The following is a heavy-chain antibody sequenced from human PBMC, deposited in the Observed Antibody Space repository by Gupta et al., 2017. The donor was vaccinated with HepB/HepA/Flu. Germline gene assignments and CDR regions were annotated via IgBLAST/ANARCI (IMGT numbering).Heavy chain of an antibody. CDR2: MLYSGRT. V-gene: IGHV4-59*01. D-gene: IGHD3-16*01. Sequence: AHLKGCFLKLVRRSETLAVACTVPGGSITGNYWSWSRLPPGKVRESIAYMLYSGRTNYIPTRRSRADTYTGFAKTRVDLKLSLVNAAATTVCYASGAKTVGGFSDYWGQGTLVTVTS. CDR1: GGSITGNY. J-gene: IGHJ4*02. CDR3: SGAKTVGGFSDY.